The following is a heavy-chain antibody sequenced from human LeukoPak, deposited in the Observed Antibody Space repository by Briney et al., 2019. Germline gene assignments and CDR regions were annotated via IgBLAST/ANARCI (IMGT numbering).Heavy chain of an antibody. CDR2: IYHSGST. CDR3: ARDQNYYGSGSYYNPWFDP. J-gene: IGHJ5*02. CDR1: GGSISSSNW. V-gene: IGHV4-4*02. D-gene: IGHD3-10*01. Sequence: SETLSLTCAVSGGSISSSNWWSWVRQPPGKGLEWIGEIYHSGSTNYNPSLKSRVTISVDKSKNQFSLKLSSVTAADTAVYYCARDQNYYGSGSYYNPWFDPWGQGTLVTVSS.